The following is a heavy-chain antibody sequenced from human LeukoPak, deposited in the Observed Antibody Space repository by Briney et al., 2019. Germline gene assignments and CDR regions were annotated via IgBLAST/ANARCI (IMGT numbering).Heavy chain of an antibody. CDR2: MNPNSGNT. CDR3: ARGGWRYCSGGSCYLLK. Sequence: ASVKVSCKASGYTFTSYDINWVRQATGQGLEWMGWMNPNSGNTSYAQKFQGRVTMTRNTSISTAYMELSSLRSEDTAVYYYARGGWRYCSGGSCYLLKWGQGTLVTVSS. V-gene: IGHV1-8*01. CDR1: GYTFTSYD. J-gene: IGHJ4*02. D-gene: IGHD2-15*01.